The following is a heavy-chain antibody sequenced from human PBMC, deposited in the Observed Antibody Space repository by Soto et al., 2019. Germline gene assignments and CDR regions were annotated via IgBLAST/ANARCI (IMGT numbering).Heavy chain of an antibody. CDR3: ARVSATGTRWFDS. V-gene: IGHV4-31*03. J-gene: IGHJ5*01. Sequence: LSLTCTVSGGSFNSGAYYWSWIRQLPGKGLEWIGYINYRETTYYNPSLKSRVSISRDPSKSQFSLRVNSVTAAGTAVYYCARVSATGTRWFDSWGQGTQVTVSS. D-gene: IGHD6-13*01. CDR2: INYRETT. CDR1: GGSFNSGAYY.